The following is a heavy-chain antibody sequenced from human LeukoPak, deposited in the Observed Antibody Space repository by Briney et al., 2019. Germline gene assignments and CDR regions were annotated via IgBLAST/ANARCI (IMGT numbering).Heavy chain of an antibody. CDR1: GFTFRDYY. CDR3: ARNLGYCSGGSCPERVIWFDP. J-gene: IGHJ5*02. CDR2: IISSSSYT. D-gene: IGHD2-15*01. V-gene: IGHV3-11*06. Sequence: GGSLRLSCAASGFTFRDYYMSWIRQAPGKGLEWVSYIISSSSYTNYADSVKGRFTISRDDAKNSLYLQMNSLRAEDTAVSYYARNLGYCSGGSCPERVIWFDPWGQGTLVTVSS.